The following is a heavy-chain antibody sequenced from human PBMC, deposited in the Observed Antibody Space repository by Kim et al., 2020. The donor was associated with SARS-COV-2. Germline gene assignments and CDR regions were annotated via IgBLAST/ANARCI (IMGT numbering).Heavy chain of an antibody. J-gene: IGHJ4*02. CDR1: GYTFSGYA. V-gene: IGHV7-4-1*01. D-gene: IGHD4-4*01. CDR2: IDTNTGNP. Sequence: ASVKVSCKTSGYTFSGYALSWVRQAPGQGLEWLGWIDTNTGNPVNAEGFTGRFVFSWDTSVNTAYLQISSLKAADTAIYYCARDQDHSLYFDYWGQGTLVTVSS. CDR3: ARDQDHSLYFDY.